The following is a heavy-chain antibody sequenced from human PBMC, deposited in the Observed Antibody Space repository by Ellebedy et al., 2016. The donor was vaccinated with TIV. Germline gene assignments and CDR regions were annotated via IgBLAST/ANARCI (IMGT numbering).Heavy chain of an antibody. D-gene: IGHD2-15*01. Sequence: SETLSLTXAVYGRSFSDYYWTWIRQPPGKGLEWIGEINHSGSTNYNPSLTSRVTISVDTSKSQFSLNLKSVTAADTAVYFCARGGSWGLAYWGQGTLVTVSS. V-gene: IGHV4-34*01. CDR2: INHSGST. CDR3: ARGGSWGLAY. CDR1: GRSFSDYY. J-gene: IGHJ4*02.